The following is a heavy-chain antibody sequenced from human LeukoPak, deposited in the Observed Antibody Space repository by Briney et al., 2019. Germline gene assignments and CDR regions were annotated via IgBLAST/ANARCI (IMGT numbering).Heavy chain of an antibody. D-gene: IGHD1-1*01. V-gene: IGHV5-51*01. CDR3: ARQQGLTNWDAFDI. J-gene: IGHJ3*02. CDR2: IYPGDSDT. Sequence: ASVKISCKGSGYSFTSYWIGWVRQMPGKGLEWMGIIYPGDSDTRYSPSFQGQVTISADKSISTAYLQWSSLKASDTDMYHCARQQGLTNWDAFDIWGQGTMVTVSS. CDR1: GYSFTSYW.